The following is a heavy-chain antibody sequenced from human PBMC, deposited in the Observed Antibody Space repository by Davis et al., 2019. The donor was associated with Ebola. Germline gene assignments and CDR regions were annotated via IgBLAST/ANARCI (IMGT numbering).Heavy chain of an antibody. J-gene: IGHJ4*02. CDR3: ARGPSTGNSFTY. Sequence: GESLKISCAASGFIFSNYWMSWVRQAPGKGLEWVANIKQDGSEKYYVDSVKGRFTISRDNDKNSLSLQMNGLRAEDTAVYYCARGPSTGNSFTYWGQGTLVTVSS. CDR2: IKQDGSEK. D-gene: IGHD4-23*01. V-gene: IGHV3-7*01. CDR1: GFIFSNYW.